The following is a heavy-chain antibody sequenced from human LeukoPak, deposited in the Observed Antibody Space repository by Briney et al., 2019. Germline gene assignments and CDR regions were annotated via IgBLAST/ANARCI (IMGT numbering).Heavy chain of an antibody. J-gene: IGHJ4*02. CDR2: ISGSGGST. CDR3: AKGRYCSSTSCYPSLDY. V-gene: IGHV3-23*01. Sequence: GGSLRLSCAASGFTFRYAWMNWVRQAPGKGLEWVSAISGSGGSTYYADSVKGRFTISRDNSKNTLYLQMNSLRAEDTAVYYCAKGRYCSSTSCYPSLDYWGQGTLVTVSS. D-gene: IGHD2-2*01. CDR1: GFTFRYAW.